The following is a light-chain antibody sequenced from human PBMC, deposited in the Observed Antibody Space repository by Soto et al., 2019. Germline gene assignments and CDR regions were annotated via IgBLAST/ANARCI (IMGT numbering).Light chain of an antibody. CDR3: QRYGSSPPVT. CDR1: QSVSSSY. J-gene: IGKJ5*01. CDR2: GAS. Sequence: EIVLTQSPGTLSLSPGERATLSCRASQSVSSSYLAWDQQKPGQAPRLLIYGASGRATGIPDRFSGSGSGTDFTLTISRLEPEDFAVYYWQRYGSSPPVTFGQGTRLEIK. V-gene: IGKV3-20*01.